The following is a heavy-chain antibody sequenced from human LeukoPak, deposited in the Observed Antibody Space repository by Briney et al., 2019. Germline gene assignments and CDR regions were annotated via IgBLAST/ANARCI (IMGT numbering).Heavy chain of an antibody. CDR3: ARDDGTFDSSGYYYYMDV. CDR2: INWNGGST. V-gene: IGHV3-20*01. CDR1: GGSFSGYY. D-gene: IGHD3-22*01. J-gene: IGHJ6*03. Sequence: PSETLSLTCAVYGGSFSGYYWSWVRQAPGKGLEWVSGINWNGGSTGYADSVKGRFTISRDNAKNSLYLQMNSLRAEDTALYHCARDDGTFDSSGYYYYMDVWGKGTTVTISS.